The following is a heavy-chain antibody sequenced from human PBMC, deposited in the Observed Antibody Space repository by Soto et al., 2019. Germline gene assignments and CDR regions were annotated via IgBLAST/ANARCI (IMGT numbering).Heavy chain of an antibody. V-gene: IGHV3-23*01. CDR3: AKDQPGNYYYYYGMDV. Sequence: GGSLRLSCAASGFTFSSYAMSWVRQAPGKGLEWVSAISGSGGSTYYADSVKGRFTISRDNSKNTLYLQMNSLRAEDTAVYYCAKDQPGNYYYYYGMDVWGQGTTVTVSS. CDR2: ISGSGGST. D-gene: IGHD4-4*01. CDR1: GFTFSSYA. J-gene: IGHJ6*02.